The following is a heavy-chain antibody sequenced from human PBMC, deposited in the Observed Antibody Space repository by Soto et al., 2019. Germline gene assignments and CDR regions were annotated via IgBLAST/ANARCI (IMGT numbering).Heavy chain of an antibody. D-gene: IGHD3-3*01. CDR3: ARHVVGYYDFWSGRDNWFDP. CDR1: GYSFSSHW. CDR2: VYPSDSYT. J-gene: IGHJ5*02. V-gene: IGHV5-51*01. Sequence: PGESLKISCEGSGYSFSSHWIGWVRQMPGKGLEWMGIVYPSDSYTNYSPSFQGHVTISADKSISTAYLQWSSLKASDTAMYYCARHVVGYYDFWSGRDNWFDPWGQGTLVTVSS.